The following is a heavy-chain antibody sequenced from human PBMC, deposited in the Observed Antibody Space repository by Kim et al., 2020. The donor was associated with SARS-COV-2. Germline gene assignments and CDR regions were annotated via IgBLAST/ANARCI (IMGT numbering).Heavy chain of an antibody. V-gene: IGHV3-9*01. CDR3: AKGKGVDY. CDR1: GFTFDDYA. Sequence: GGSLRLSCAASGFTFDDYAMHWVRQAPGKGLEWVSGISWNSGSIGYADSVKGRFTISRDNAKNSLYLQMNSLRAEDTALYYCAKGKGVDYWGQGTLVTVSS. J-gene: IGHJ4*02. CDR2: ISWNSGSI.